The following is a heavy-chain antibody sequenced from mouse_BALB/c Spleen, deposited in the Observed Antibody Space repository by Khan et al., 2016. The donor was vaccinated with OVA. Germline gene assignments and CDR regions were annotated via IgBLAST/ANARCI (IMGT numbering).Heavy chain of an antibody. CDR1: GYTFTTYG. V-gene: IGHV9-3-1*01. J-gene: IGHJ1*01. CDR2: INTYTGEP. Sequence: QEVQSGPELKKPGETVKISCKASGYTFTTYGMNWVKQAPGKGLKWMGWINTYTGEPTYVDDFKGRFAFSLETSASTAYLQINNLKNEDTATYFCASGGYWYFDVWGAGTTVTVSS. D-gene: IGHD1-1*02. CDR3: ASGGYWYFDV.